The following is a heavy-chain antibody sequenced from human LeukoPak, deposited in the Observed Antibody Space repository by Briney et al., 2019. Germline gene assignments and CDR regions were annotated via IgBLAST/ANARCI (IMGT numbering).Heavy chain of an antibody. D-gene: IGHD3-9*01. J-gene: IGHJ4*02. CDR2: ITSVGGYT. CDR3: ARGHYDVLTSSYKWTPDY. V-gene: IGHV3-21*06. Sequence: GGSLRLSCAASGFTFSTYNMTWVRQAPGKWMEWVSSITSVGGYTYYADSVEGRLSTSRDNAKNSLSLRLDSLRAEDTAVYYCARGHYDVLTSSYKWTPDYWGQGTLVTVSS. CDR1: GFTFSTYN.